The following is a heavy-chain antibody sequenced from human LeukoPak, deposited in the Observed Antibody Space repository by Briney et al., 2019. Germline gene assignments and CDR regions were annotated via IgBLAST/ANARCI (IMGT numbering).Heavy chain of an antibody. Sequence: PGGSLRLSCEASEFTFSNYWMSWVRQAPGKGLEWVANIKQDGSEKYYVDSVKGRFTISRDNAKNSLYLQMNSLRAEDTAVYYCARETVTNQQPPYYYYGMDVWGQGTTVTVSS. D-gene: IGHD6-13*01. CDR2: IKQDGSEK. CDR1: EFTFSNYW. CDR3: ARETVTNQQPPYYYYGMDV. V-gene: IGHV3-7*01. J-gene: IGHJ6*02.